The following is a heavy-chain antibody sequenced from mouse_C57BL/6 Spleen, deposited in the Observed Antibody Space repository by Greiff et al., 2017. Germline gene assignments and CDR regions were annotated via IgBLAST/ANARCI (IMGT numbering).Heavy chain of an antibody. D-gene: IGHD2-10*02. CDR3: TRDGGYGNFYFDY. J-gene: IGHJ2*01. Sequence: EVKLMESGEGLVKPGGSLKLSCAASGFTFSSYAMSWVRQTPEKRLEWVAYISSGGDYIYYADTVKGRFTISRDNARNTLYLQMSSLKSEDTAMYYCTRDGGYGNFYFDYWGQGTTLTVSS. CDR2: ISSGGDYI. V-gene: IGHV5-9-1*02. CDR1: GFTFSSYA.